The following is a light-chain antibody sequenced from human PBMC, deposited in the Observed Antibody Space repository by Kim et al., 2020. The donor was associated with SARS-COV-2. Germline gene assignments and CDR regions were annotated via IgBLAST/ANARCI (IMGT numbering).Light chain of an antibody. CDR2: AAS. J-gene: IGKJ5*01. Sequence: AIRMTQSPSSLSASTGDRVTITCRASQDISSYLAWYQQKPGEAPKLLIYAASTLQSGAPSRFSGSGSGTDFTLTISCLQSEDFATYYCQQYYRYPPTFGQGTRLEIK. CDR1: QDISSY. V-gene: IGKV1-8*01. CDR3: QQYYRYPPT.